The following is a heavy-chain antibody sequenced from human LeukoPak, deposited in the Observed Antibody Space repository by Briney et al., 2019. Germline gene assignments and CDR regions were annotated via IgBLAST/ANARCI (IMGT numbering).Heavy chain of an antibody. J-gene: IGHJ2*01. D-gene: IGHD3-22*01. CDR1: GYTFTSYY. V-gene: IGHV1-46*01. Sequence: ASVKVSCKASGYTFTSYYMHWVRQAPGQGLEWMGTINPSGISTSYAQKFQGRVTMTRDMSTSTVYMELSSLRSEDTAVYYCARTDRNWHFDLWGRGTLVTVSP. CDR3: ARTDRNWHFDL. CDR2: INPSGIST.